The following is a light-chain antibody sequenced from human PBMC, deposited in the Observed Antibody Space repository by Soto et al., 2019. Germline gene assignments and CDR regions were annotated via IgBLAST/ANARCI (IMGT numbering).Light chain of an antibody. V-gene: IGKV2-28*01. Sequence: DIVLTQSPLSLPVTPGEPASIYCRSSESLFTAGHNYWDWYVQKPGQSPQLLIYLGSHRASGVPARLSGSGSGTDFTLKISRVEAEDVGVYYCMQALQTPLTFGGGTKVEI. J-gene: IGKJ4*01. CDR1: ESLFTAGHNY. CDR3: MQALQTPLT. CDR2: LGS.